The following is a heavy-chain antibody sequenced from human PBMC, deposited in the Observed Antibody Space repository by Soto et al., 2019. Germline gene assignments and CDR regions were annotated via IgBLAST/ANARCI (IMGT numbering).Heavy chain of an antibody. Sequence: GESVKISCKGSGYSFTSYCIGWVRQMPGKGLEWMGIIYPCDSDTRYSPSFQGQVTISADKSISTAYLQWSSLKASDTAMYYCVSAVRNNWFDPWGQGTLVTVSS. D-gene: IGHD2-2*01. J-gene: IGHJ5*02. CDR2: IYPCDSDT. CDR1: GYSFTSYC. V-gene: IGHV5-51*01. CDR3: VSAVRNNWFDP.